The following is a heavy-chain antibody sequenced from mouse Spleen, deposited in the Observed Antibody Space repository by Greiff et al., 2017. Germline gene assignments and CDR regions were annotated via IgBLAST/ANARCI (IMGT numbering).Heavy chain of an antibody. Sequence: QVQLQQSGPELVKPGASVKISCKASGYAFSSSWMNWVKQRPGKGLEWIGRIYPGDGDTNYNGKFKGKATLTADKSSSTAYMQLSSLTSEDSAVYFCARSLLRHFDYWGQGTTLTVSS. CDR1: GYAFSSSW. J-gene: IGHJ2*01. D-gene: IGHD1-2*01. CDR2: IYPGDGDT. CDR3: ARSLLRHFDY. V-gene: IGHV1-82*01.